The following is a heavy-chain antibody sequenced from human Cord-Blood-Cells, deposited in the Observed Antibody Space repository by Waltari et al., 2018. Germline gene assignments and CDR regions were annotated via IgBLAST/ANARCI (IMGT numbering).Heavy chain of an antibody. D-gene: IGHD4-4*01. CDR1: GGSFSGYY. J-gene: IGHJ5*02. CDR3: ARIYSNYWFDP. V-gene: IGHV4-34*01. CDR2: IKHSGST. Sequence: QVQLQQWGAGLLKPSETLSLTCAVYGGSFSGYYWSWIRQPPGKGLEWIGEIKHSGSTNYNPSLKSRVTISVDTSKNQFSLKLSSVTAADTAVYYCARIYSNYWFDPWGQGTLVTVSS.